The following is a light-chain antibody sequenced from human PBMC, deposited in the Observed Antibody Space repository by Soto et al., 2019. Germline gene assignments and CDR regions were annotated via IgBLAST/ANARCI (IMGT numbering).Light chain of an antibody. V-gene: IGLV2-14*01. CDR1: SNDVGGYSH. J-gene: IGLJ2*01. CDR3: SSYTTSTTLVL. CDR2: EVA. Sequence: QSALTQPASVSGSPGQSITISCTGTSNDVGGYSHVSWYQHHPGKAPKLLIYEVADRPSGVSDRFSGSKSGNTASLTISGLQAEYEADYYCSSYTTSTTLVLFGGGTKVTVL.